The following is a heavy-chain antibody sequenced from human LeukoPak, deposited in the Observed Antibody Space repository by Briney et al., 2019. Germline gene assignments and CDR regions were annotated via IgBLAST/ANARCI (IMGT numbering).Heavy chain of an antibody. D-gene: IGHD3/OR15-3a*01. J-gene: IGHJ4*02. V-gene: IGHV3-48*01. CDR1: GFTFNTYN. CDR3: ARCSFWTAYSFDY. CDR2: LSSSENTI. Sequence: GGSLRLSCVASGFTFNTYNFVWVRQAPGKGLEWLSYLSSSENTIYYADSVRGRFTISRDNAKDSLFLQMNSVRAEDTAVYYCARCSFWTAYSFDYWGQRTLVTVSS.